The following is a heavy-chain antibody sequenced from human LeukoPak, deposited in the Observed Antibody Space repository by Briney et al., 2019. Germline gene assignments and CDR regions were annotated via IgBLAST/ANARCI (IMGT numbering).Heavy chain of an antibody. CDR1: GGSISSYY. J-gene: IGHJ4*02. V-gene: IGHV4-59*08. CDR2: LYYSGNP. D-gene: IGHD6-19*01. Sequence: SETLSLTCTVSGGSISSYYWSWLRQPPGKGLEWIGYLYYSGNPNYNPSLKSRVPISVDTSKNEFSLTLSSVPAAGTAVYYCARRVGNGWYGYFDYWGQGTLVTVSS. CDR3: ARRVGNGWYGYFDY.